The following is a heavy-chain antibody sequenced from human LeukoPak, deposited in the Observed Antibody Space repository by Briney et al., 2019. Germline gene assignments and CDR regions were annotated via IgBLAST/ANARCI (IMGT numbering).Heavy chain of an antibody. D-gene: IGHD2-21*01. CDR2: ISSSGSTI. CDR3: ARIKSQGVVVPLLRSTYYFDY. V-gene: IGHV3-48*03. J-gene: IGHJ4*02. CDR1: GFTFSSYE. Sequence: GGSLRLSCAASGFTFSSYEMNWVRQAPGKGLEWVSYISSSGSTIYYADSVKGRFTISRDTAKNSLYLQMNSLRAEDTAVYYCARIKSQGVVVPLLRSTYYFDYWGQGTLVTVSS.